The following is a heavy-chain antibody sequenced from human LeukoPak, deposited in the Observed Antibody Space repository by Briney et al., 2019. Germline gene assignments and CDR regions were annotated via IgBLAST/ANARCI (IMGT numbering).Heavy chain of an antibody. Sequence: GGSLRLSCAASGFTFSSSRMLWVRQTPGKGLVWVSNINTDGSSTNYADSVKGRFAISRNNAKNTLYLQMDSLRAEDTAIYYCVRNWGEDYWGQGTLVTVSS. CDR3: VRNWGEDY. CDR1: GFTFSSSR. CDR2: INTDGSST. V-gene: IGHV3-74*01. J-gene: IGHJ4*02. D-gene: IGHD7-27*01.